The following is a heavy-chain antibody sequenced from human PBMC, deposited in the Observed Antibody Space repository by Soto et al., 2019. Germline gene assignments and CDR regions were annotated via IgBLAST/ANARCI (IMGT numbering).Heavy chain of an antibody. CDR2: ISYDGSNK. J-gene: IGHJ5*02. V-gene: IGHV3-30*18. D-gene: IGHD2-21*01. CDR1: GFTFSSYG. CDR3: AKAPSDDGSIWFDT. Sequence: PGGSLRLSCAASGFTFSSYGMHWVRQAPGKGLEWVAVISYDGSNKYYADSVKGRFTISRDNSKNTLYLQMNSLRAEDTAVYYCAKAPSDDGSIWFDTWGQGTLVTVSS.